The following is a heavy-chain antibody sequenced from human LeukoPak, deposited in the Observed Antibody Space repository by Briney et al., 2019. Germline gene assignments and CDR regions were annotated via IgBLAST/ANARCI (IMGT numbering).Heavy chain of an antibody. Sequence: ASVKVSCKASGYTFTGYYMHWVRQAPGQGLEWMGWINPNSGGTNYAQKFQGRVTMTRDTSISTAYMELSRLRSDDTAVYHCARGLRRAAAGTNNWFDPWGQGTLVTVPS. D-gene: IGHD6-13*01. CDR1: GYTFTGYY. CDR2: INPNSGGT. V-gene: IGHV1-2*02. CDR3: ARGLRRAAAGTNNWFDP. J-gene: IGHJ5*02.